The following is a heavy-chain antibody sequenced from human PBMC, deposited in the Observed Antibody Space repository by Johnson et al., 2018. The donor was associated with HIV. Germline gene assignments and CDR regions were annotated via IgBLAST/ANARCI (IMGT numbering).Heavy chain of an antibody. CDR3: AKPPFYAFDI. CDR2: ISGSGGST. Sequence: VQLVESGGGLVQPGGSLRLSCAASGFTFSSYAMSWVRQAPGQGLEWVSAISGSGGSTYAADSQKGRFTTSRANTKNTLYLQMSSLRAEDTAVYYCAKPPFYAFDIWGQGTMVTVSS. CDR1: GFTFSSYA. J-gene: IGHJ3*02. V-gene: IGHV3-23*04.